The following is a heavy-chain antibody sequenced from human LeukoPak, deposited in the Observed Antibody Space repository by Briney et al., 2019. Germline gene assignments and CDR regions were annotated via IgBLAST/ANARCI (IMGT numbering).Heavy chain of an antibody. J-gene: IGHJ5*02. CDR1: GYSISSGYY. V-gene: IGHV4-38-2*01. Sequence: KPSETLSLTCAVSGYSISSGYYWGWIRQPPGKGLEWIGSIYHSGSTYYNPSLKSRVTISVDTSKNQFSLKLSSVTAADTAVYYCARVRSSGWYFDPWGQGTLVTVSS. CDR3: ARVRSSGWYFDP. CDR2: IYHSGST. D-gene: IGHD6-19*01.